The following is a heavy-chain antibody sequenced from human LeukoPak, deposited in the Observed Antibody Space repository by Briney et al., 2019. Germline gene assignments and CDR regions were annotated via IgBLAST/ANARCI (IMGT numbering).Heavy chain of an antibody. CDR1: GYTFTNYG. V-gene: IGHV1-18*01. CDR3: ARDPRDLTAMIRGDY. CDR2: ISAYNGNT. D-gene: IGHD5-18*01. J-gene: IGHJ4*02. Sequence: ASVKVSCKASGYTFTNYGISWVRQAPGQGPEWMGWISAYNGNTNYAQNLQGRVTMTTDTSTSTAYMELRSLRSDDSAMYYCARDPRDLTAMIRGDYWGQGTLLTVSS.